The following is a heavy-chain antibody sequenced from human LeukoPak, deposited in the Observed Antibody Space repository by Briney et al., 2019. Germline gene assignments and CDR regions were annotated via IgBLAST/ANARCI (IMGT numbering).Heavy chain of an antibody. J-gene: IGHJ4*02. Sequence: SQTLSLTCTVSGGSISSGDYYWSWIRQPPGKGLEWIRYIYYSGSTYYNPSLKSRVTISVDTSKNQFSLKLSSVTAADTAVYYCARGNTVVVPAAMYYFDYWGQGTLVTVSS. CDR1: GGSISSGDYY. D-gene: IGHD2-2*01. CDR2: IYYSGST. CDR3: ARGNTVVVPAAMYYFDY. V-gene: IGHV4-30-4*01.